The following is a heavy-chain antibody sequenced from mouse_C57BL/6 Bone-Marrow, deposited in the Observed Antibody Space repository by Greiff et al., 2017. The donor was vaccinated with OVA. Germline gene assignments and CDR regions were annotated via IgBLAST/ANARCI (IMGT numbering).Heavy chain of an antibody. Sequence: VQLQQSGAELVRPGTSVKVSCKASGYAFTNYLIEWVKQRPGQGLEWIGVINPGSGGTNYNEKFKGKATLTADKSSSTAYMQLSSLTSEDSAVYFCARGRMVTTGDDFDYWGQGTTLTVSS. V-gene: IGHV1-54*01. CDR3: ARGRMVTTGDDFDY. D-gene: IGHD2-2*01. CDR2: INPGSGGT. J-gene: IGHJ2*01. CDR1: GYAFTNYL.